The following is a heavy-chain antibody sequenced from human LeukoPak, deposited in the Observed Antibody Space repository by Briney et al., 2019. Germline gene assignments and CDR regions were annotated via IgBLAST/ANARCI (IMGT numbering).Heavy chain of an antibody. Sequence: PGRSLRLSCAASGFTFDDYAMHWVRQAPGKGLEWVSGISWNSGSIGYADSVKGRFTISRDNAKNSLYLQMNSLRAEDTAVYYCETFGASKGGGQLTVTTRWGQGTLVTVSS. CDR1: GFTFDDYA. V-gene: IGHV3-9*01. CDR3: ETFGASKGGGQLTVTTR. D-gene: IGHD4-11*01. CDR2: ISWNSGSI. J-gene: IGHJ4*02.